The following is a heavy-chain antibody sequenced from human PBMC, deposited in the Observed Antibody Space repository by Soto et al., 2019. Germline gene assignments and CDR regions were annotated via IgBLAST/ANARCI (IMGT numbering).Heavy chain of an antibody. J-gene: IGHJ6*02. CDR1: GFTFDDYA. CDR3: AKDIYSGYDYCYYGMDV. Sequence: GGSLRLSCAASGFTFDDYAMHWVRQAPGKGLEWVSGISWNSGSIGYADSVKGRFTISRDNAKNSLYLQMNSLRAEDTALYYCAKDIYSGYDYCYYGMDVWGQGTTVTVSS. D-gene: IGHD5-12*01. CDR2: ISWNSGSI. V-gene: IGHV3-9*01.